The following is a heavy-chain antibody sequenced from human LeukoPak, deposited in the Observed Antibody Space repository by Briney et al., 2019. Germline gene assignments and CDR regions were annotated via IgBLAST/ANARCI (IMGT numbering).Heavy chain of an antibody. CDR3: ARGKLYFAPPMGFDQ. J-gene: IGHJ4*02. Sequence: PSETLSLTCTVSGGSISSYYWSWIRQPPGKGLEWIGDIYYSGSTNHKYSLKSRVTISVDTSKNQFSLKLNSVTAADTAVYYCARGKLYFAPPMGFDQWGQGTRVTVSS. V-gene: IGHV4-59*01. D-gene: IGHD3-9*01. CDR1: GGSISSYY. CDR2: IYYSGST.